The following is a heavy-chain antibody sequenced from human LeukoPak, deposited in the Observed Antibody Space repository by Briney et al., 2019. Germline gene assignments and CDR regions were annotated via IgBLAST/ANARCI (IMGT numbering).Heavy chain of an antibody. V-gene: IGHV1-46*01. D-gene: IGHD2-15*01. CDR2: INPSGGST. CDR1: GYTFINYY. J-gene: IGHJ5*02. CDR3: ARGPPQDSPWFDP. Sequence: EASVTVSCKASGYTFINYYIHWVRQAPGQGLEWMGIINPSGGSTSYAQKFQGRVTMTRDTSTSTVYMELSSLRSEDTAVYYCARGPPQDSPWFDPWGQGTLVTVSS.